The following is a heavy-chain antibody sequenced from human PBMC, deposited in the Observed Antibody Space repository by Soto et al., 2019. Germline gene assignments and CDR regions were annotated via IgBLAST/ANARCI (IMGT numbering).Heavy chain of an antibody. CDR1: GYTFTRSG. V-gene: IGHV1-2*04. D-gene: IGHD2-15*01. CDR2: INPNSGGT. Sequence: ASVKVSCKASGYTFTRSGISWVRQAPGQGLEWMGWINPNSGGTNYAQKFQGWVTMTRDTSISTAYMELSRLRSDDTAVYYCARELYCSGGGCYSGWFDPWGQGTLVTVSS. J-gene: IGHJ5*02. CDR3: ARELYCSGGGCYSGWFDP.